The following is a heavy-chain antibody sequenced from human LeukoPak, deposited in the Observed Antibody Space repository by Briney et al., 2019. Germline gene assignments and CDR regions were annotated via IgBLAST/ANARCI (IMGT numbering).Heavy chain of an antibody. CDR2: ISSSSSYI. V-gene: IGHV3-21*01. CDR3: ARDIGLGFDP. CDR1: GFTFSSYS. Sequence: PGGSLRLSCAASGFTFSSYSMNWVRQAPGKGLEWVSSISSSSSYIYYADSVKGRFTISRDNAKNSLYLQMNSLRATDTAVYYCARDIGLGFDPWGQGTLVTVSS. J-gene: IGHJ5*02. D-gene: IGHD1-26*01.